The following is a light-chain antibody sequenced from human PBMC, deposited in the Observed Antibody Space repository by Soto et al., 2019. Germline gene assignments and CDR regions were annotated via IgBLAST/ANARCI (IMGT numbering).Light chain of an antibody. CDR2: GAS. J-gene: IGKJ2*01. CDR1: QSVSSN. V-gene: IGKV3-15*01. Sequence: EIVMTQSPATLSVSPGERATLSCRASQSVSSNFAWYQQKPGPAPRLLIYGASTRATGIPARFSGSGSGTEFTLTISSLQSEDFAVHYCQKYNNWPPYSFGQGTKLEIK. CDR3: QKYNNWPPYS.